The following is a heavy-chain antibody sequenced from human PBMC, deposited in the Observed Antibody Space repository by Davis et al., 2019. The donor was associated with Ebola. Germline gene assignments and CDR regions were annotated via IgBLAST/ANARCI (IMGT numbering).Heavy chain of an antibody. CDR1: GGSVSSGSYY. CDR2: IYYSGST. CDR3: AREYYYGSGSLFDY. Sequence: PSETLSLTCTVSGGSVSSGSYYWSWIRQPPGKGLEWIGYIYYSGSTNYNPSLKSRVTISVDTSKNQFSLKLSSVTAAETAVYYCAREYYYGSGSLFDYWGQGTLVTVSS. J-gene: IGHJ4*02. D-gene: IGHD3-10*01. V-gene: IGHV4-61*01.